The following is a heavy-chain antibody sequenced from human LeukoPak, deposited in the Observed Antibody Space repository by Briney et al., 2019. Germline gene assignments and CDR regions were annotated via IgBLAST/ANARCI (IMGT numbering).Heavy chain of an antibody. Sequence: GGSLRLSCAASGFTFSSYAMSWVRQAPGKGLEWVSVISGSGSSTYYADSVEGRFTISRDNSKNTLYLQFSSLRAEDTAVYYCAKVIRPHCSTTSCLFDFWGQGTLVTVSS. J-gene: IGHJ4*02. D-gene: IGHD2-2*01. V-gene: IGHV3-23*01. CDR1: GFTFSSYA. CDR3: AKVIRPHCSTTSCLFDF. CDR2: ISGSGSST.